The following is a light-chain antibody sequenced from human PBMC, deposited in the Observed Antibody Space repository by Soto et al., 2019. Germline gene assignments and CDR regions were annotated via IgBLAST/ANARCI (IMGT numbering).Light chain of an antibody. J-gene: IGLJ2*01. CDR3: AAWDDSLNGLL. V-gene: IGLV1-44*01. Sequence: QAVVTQPPSASGTPGQRVTMSCSGSSSNIGSNSVNWYQQVPGTAPKLLIHSNNQRPSGVPDRFSGSKSGTSASLAISGLQSEDEADYYCAAWDDSLNGLLFGGGTKVTVL. CDR2: SNN. CDR1: SSNIGSNS.